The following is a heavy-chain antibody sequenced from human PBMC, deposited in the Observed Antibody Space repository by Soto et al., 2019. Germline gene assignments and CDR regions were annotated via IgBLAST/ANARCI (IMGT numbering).Heavy chain of an antibody. V-gene: IGHV3-23*01. CDR1: GFTFRNYS. J-gene: IGHJ4*02. D-gene: IGHD3-9*01. CDR2: LTGSSSNT. Sequence: LRLSCAASGFTFRNYSMSWVRQAPGEGLEWISTLTGSSSNTYYADSVKGRFAISRDNSRNTLYLQMHSLTAEDTAVYYCANGRATYGLLTHDYWGQGTLVTVSS. CDR3: ANGRATYGLLTHDY.